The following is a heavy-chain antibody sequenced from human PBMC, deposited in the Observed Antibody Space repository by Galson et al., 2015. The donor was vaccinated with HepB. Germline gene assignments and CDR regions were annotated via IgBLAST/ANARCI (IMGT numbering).Heavy chain of an antibody. CDR3: ARDANPRTIYYYYSYFDV. CDR1: GYTFTSYG. J-gene: IGHJ6*03. Sequence: SVKVSCKASGYTFTSYGISWVRQAPGQGLEWMGWINPNNGGTNYAQKFQGRVTMTRDTSISTVYMELRRLRSDDTAVYYCARDANPRTIYYYYSYFDVWGKGASATLSS. CDR2: INPNNGGT. D-gene: IGHD3-3*01. V-gene: IGHV1-2*02.